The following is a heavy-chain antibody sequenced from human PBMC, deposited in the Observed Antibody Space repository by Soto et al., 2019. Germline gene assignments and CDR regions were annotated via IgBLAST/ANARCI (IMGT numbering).Heavy chain of an antibody. CDR2: IYSGGDA. CDR1: GLFVSNTY. CDR3: ATWYSYAYE. Sequence: GGSLRLSCAASGLFVSNTYMAWVRQAPGRGLEWVADIYSGGDAHYAASVKGRFTISRDESTNTLHLQMNSLRVEDTATYYCATWYSYAYEWGQGTLVTV. V-gene: IGHV3-53*01. D-gene: IGHD3-16*01. J-gene: IGHJ4*02.